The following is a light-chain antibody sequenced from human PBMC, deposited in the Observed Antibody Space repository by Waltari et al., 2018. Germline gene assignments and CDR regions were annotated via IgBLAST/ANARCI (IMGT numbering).Light chain of an antibody. CDR2: RND. CDR3: AAWDNSLGRWV. J-gene: IGLJ3*02. V-gene: IGLV1-47*01. Sequence: QSVLTQPPSASGTPGQRVTISCSGISSNIGNNYVFWYQQLPGKAPKLLIYRNDQRPSGVPDRFSASKSVTSASLAIGGLRSEDEAIDHGAAWDNSLGRWVFGEGTKLTVL. CDR1: SSNIGNNY.